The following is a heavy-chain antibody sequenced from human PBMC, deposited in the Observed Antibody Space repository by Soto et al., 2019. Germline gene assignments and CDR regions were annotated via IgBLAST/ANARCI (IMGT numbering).Heavy chain of an antibody. CDR1: GFTFGSYA. J-gene: IGHJ4*02. CDR2: AGPSGSST. CDR3: ARTYYYDSTGYYRTFDY. D-gene: IGHD3-22*01. Sequence: PGGSLRLACAASGFTFGSYAMIWVRLAPGKGLEWVSVAGPSGSSTFYADSMRGRFTISRDNVENTLYLQMNSLRVADTALYFCARTYYYDSTGYYRTFDYWGQGTLVTVSS. V-gene: IGHV3-23*01.